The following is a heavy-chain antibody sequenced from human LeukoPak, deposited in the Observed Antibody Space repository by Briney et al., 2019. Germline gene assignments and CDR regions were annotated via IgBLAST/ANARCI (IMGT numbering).Heavy chain of an antibody. J-gene: IGHJ4*02. Sequence: PSETLSLTCTVSGGSISSYYWSWIRQPPGKGLEWIGYIYYSGSTNYNPSLKSRVTISVDTSKNQFSLKLSSVTAADTAVYYCARHGPPPHYDSSGTFDYWGQGTLVTVSS. CDR1: GGSISSYY. V-gene: IGHV4-59*08. CDR2: IYYSGST. D-gene: IGHD3-22*01. CDR3: ARHGPPPHYDSSGTFDY.